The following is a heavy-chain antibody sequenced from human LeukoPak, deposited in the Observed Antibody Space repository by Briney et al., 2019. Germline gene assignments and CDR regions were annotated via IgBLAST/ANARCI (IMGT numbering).Heavy chain of an antibody. CDR3: ARGYIGDYSDYFDN. Sequence: SETLSLTCTVSGGSINSSSFSWVWIRQPPGKGLGWIGSFYYSGSTYYNPSLKSRVTISVDTSKNQLSLKLSSVTAADTAVYYCARGYIGDYSDYFDNWGQGTLVTVSS. J-gene: IGHJ4*02. V-gene: IGHV4-39*01. CDR2: FYYSGST. CDR1: GGSINSSSFS. D-gene: IGHD4-17*01.